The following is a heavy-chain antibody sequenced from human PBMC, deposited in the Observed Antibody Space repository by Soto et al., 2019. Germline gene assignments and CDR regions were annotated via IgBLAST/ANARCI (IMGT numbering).Heavy chain of an antibody. D-gene: IGHD3-22*01. J-gene: IGHJ3*02. V-gene: IGHV3-48*02. CDR1: GFTFSSYS. CDR3: ASRMIVVVRGVDEI. Sequence: EVQLVESGGGLVQPGGSLRLSCAASGFTFSSYSMNWVRQAAGKGLEWVSYISSSSSTIYYADSVKGRFTISRDNNKNSLYLQMNSLRDENTAVYYCASRMIVVVRGVDEIWGQGTMVTVSS. CDR2: ISSSSSTI.